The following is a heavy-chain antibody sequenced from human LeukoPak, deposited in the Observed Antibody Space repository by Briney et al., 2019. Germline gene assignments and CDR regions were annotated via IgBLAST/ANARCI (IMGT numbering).Heavy chain of an antibody. CDR3: ARDPPSFVRALSLDAFDI. CDR2: IYYTGRT. CDR1: GDSISDINHY. J-gene: IGHJ3*02. Sequence: SETLSLTCTVSGDSISDINHYWGWIRQPPGKELEWIGNIYYTGRTFYNPSLKSRVTISRDTSKNQFSLKLSSVTAADTAVYYCARDPPSFVRALSLDAFDIWGQGTMVTVSS. D-gene: IGHD1-26*01. V-gene: IGHV4-39*02.